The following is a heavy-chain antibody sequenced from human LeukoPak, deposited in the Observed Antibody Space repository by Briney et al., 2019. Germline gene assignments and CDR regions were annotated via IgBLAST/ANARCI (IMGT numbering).Heavy chain of an antibody. CDR3: ASPGTTMTKRNAFHI. V-gene: IGHV3-9*01. CDR1: GFTFDDYA. D-gene: IGHD4-17*01. J-gene: IGHJ3*02. CDR2: ISWNSGSI. Sequence: PGRSLRLSCAASGFTFDDYAMHWVRQAPGKGLEWVSGISWNSGSIGYADSVKGRFTISRDNAKNTLYLQMNSLRAEDTAVYYCASPGTTMTKRNAFHIWGQGTMVTVSS.